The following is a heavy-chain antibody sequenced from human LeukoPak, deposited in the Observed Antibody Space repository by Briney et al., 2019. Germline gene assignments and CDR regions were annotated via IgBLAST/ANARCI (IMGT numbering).Heavy chain of an antibody. Sequence: GGSLRLSCAASGFTFSSYSMNWVRQAPGKGLEWVSSISSSSSYIYYADSVKGRFTIYRDNAKNSMYLQMNSLRAEDTAVYYCARDLSWWLLHWGQGTLVTVSS. CDR1: GFTFSSYS. D-gene: IGHD2-21*02. V-gene: IGHV3-21*01. J-gene: IGHJ4*02. CDR2: ISSSSSYI. CDR3: ARDLSWWLLH.